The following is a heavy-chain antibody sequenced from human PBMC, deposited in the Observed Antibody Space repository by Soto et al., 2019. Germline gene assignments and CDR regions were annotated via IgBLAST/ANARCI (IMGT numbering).Heavy chain of an antibody. CDR1: GGSISSGGYY. V-gene: IGHV4-31*03. Sequence: SETLSLTCTVSGGSISSGGYYWSWIRQHPGKGLEWIGYIYYSGSTYYNPSLKSRVTISVDTSKNQFSLKLSSVTAADMAVYYCATDYGDYGYAFDIWGQGTMVTVSS. CDR2: IYYSGST. D-gene: IGHD4-17*01. CDR3: ATDYGDYGYAFDI. J-gene: IGHJ3*02.